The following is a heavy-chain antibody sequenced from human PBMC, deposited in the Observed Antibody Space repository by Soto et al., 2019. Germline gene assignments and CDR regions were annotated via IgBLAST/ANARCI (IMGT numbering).Heavy chain of an antibody. J-gene: IGHJ5*02. Sequence: EAQLVESGGGLVKSGGSLRLSCAVSGVTLSNAWMNWVRQATGKGLEWVGLSKTKSDGGTVDYAELVKGRFTILRDDSKNMLYLPMNSLESEGTAVYYCTLMPDWFEPWGQGTLVIVSS. D-gene: IGHD2-2*01. CDR1: GVTLSNAW. CDR3: TLMPDWFEP. V-gene: IGHV3-15*07. CDR2: SKTKSDGGTV.